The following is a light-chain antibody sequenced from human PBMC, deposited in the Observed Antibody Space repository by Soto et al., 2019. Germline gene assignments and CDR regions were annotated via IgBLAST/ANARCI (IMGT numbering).Light chain of an antibody. CDR2: EVT. J-gene: IGLJ2*01. CDR1: SSDVGGYNF. V-gene: IGLV2-8*01. CDR3: SSYAGTNIVI. Sequence: QSVLTQPPSASGSPGQSVTISCTGTSSDVGGYNFVSWYQQHPGKAPKLIIYEVTQRPSGVPDRFSGSKSGNTASLAVSGLQGEDEADYYYSSYAGTNIVIFGGGTKLTVL.